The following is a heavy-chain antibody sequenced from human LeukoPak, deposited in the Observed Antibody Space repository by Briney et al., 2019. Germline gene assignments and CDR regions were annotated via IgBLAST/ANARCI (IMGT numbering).Heavy chain of an antibody. Sequence: GESLKISSAASGFTFSSSAMSWVRQAPGKGLEWVSAISNNGGYTYYADSVQGRFTISRDNSKSTLCLQMNSLRAEDTAVYYCAKQLGYCSDGSCYFPYWGQGTLVTVSS. CDR3: AKQLGYCSDGSCYFPY. D-gene: IGHD2-15*01. CDR2: ISNNGGYT. J-gene: IGHJ4*02. V-gene: IGHV3-23*01. CDR1: GFTFSSSA.